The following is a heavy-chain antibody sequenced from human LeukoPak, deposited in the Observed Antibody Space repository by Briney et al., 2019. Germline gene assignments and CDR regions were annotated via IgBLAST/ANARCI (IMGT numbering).Heavy chain of an antibody. D-gene: IGHD2-2*01. CDR2: INHSGST. V-gene: IGHV4-34*01. Sequence: SETLSLTCAVYGGSSSGYYWSWIRQPPGKGLEWIGEINHSGSTNYNPSLKSRVTISVDTSKSQFSLKLSSVTAADTAVYYCAIHIVVVPAAKKKNWFDPWGQGTLVTVSS. CDR3: AIHIVVVPAAKKKNWFDP. J-gene: IGHJ5*02. CDR1: GGSSSGYY.